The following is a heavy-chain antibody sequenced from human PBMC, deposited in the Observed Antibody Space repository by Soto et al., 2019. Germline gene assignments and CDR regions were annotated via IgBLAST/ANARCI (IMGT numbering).Heavy chain of an antibody. CDR3: ASHPLNWSDADS. V-gene: IGHV4-34*01. D-gene: IGHD1-1*01. J-gene: IGHJ4*02. CDR1: GGSFSNYY. CDR2: INHSGST. Sequence: ETLSLTCVVYGGSFSNYYWSWIRQPPGKGLEWIGEINHSGSTNYNPSLKSRVTISGDTSKNQFSLTMKSVTAADTGVYYCASHPLNWSDADSWGQGVLVTVSS.